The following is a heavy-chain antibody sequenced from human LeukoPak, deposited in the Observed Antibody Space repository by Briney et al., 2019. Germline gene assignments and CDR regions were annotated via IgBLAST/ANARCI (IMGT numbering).Heavy chain of an antibody. CDR1: GYTFTSYY. V-gene: IGHV1-46*01. D-gene: IGHD3-16*01. Sequence: ASGKVSCKSSGYTFTSYYMHWGRQAPGQGLEWMGIINPSGGSTSYSQKFQGRGTMTRDMSTSTDYMELSSLRSEDTAVYYCAREVHDYVWGSQHDAFDIWGQGTMVTVSS. CDR2: INPSGGST. J-gene: IGHJ3*02. CDR3: AREVHDYVWGSQHDAFDI.